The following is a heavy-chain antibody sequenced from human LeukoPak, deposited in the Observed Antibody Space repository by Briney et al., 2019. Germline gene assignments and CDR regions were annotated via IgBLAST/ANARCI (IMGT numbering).Heavy chain of an antibody. J-gene: IGHJ5*02. V-gene: IGHV3-21*01. D-gene: IGHD3-3*01. CDR2: ISSSGTYI. CDR3: ARVSPQTYYDFWSGYSGP. CDR1: GFSFSKHG. Sequence: GGSLRLSCEGSGFSFSKHGLNWVRQAPGKGLEWVSSISSSGTYIYYADALKGRFTISRDNAKNSLYLQMNSLRAEDTAVYYCARVSPQTYYDFWSGYSGPWGQGTLVTVSS.